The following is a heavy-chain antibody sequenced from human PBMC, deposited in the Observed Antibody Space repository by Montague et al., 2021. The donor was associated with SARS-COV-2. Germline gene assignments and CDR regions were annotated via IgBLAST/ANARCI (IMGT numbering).Heavy chain of an antibody. CDR2: IYSGGST. Sequence: SLRLSCAASGFTVSSNYMSWVRQAPGKGLEWVSVIYSGGSTYYADSVKGRFTISRHNSKNTLYLQMNSLRAEDTAVYYCARDLTYGSGRSYYYGMDVWGQGPRSPSP. CDR3: ARDLTYGSGRSYYYGMDV. CDR1: GFTVSSNY. D-gene: IGHD3-10*01. V-gene: IGHV3-53*04. J-gene: IGHJ6*02.